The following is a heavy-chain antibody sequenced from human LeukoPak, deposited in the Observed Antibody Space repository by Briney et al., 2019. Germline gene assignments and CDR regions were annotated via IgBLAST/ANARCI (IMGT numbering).Heavy chain of an antibody. V-gene: IGHV4-4*07. CDR3: ARERNILTGYREVDY. CDR2: IYTSGST. CDR1: GGSISSYY. J-gene: IGHJ4*02. D-gene: IGHD3-9*01. Sequence: PSETLSLTCTVSGGSISSYYWSWIRQPAGKGLEWIGRIYTSGSTNYNPSLKSRVTISVDTSKNQFSLKLSSVTAADTAVYYCARERNILTGYREVDYWGQGTLVTVSS.